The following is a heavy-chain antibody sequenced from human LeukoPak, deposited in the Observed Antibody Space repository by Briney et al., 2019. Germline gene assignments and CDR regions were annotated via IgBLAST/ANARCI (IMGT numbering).Heavy chain of an antibody. D-gene: IGHD1-26*01. CDR3: VRGQWELLSFFDY. CDR2: INPNSGGT. Sequence: ASVKVSCKASGYTFTGYYIHWLRQAPGQGLEWMGWINPNSGGTNYAQKFQGRVTMTRDTSISTAYVELSRLRSDDTAVYYCVRGQWELLSFFDYWGQGTLVTVSS. J-gene: IGHJ4*02. V-gene: IGHV1-2*02. CDR1: GYTFTGYY.